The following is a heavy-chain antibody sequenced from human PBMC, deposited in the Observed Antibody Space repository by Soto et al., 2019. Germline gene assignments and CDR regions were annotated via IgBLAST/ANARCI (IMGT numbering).Heavy chain of an antibody. CDR2: IIPIFGTA. CDR1: GGTFSSYA. J-gene: IGHJ4*02. Sequence: SVKVSCKASGGTFSSYAISWVRQAPGQGLEWMGGIIPIFGTANYAQKFQGRVTITADESTSTAYMELSSLRSVDTAVYYCAIPRYYYDSSGYFDYWGQGTLVTVSS. V-gene: IGHV1-69*13. CDR3: AIPRYYYDSSGYFDY. D-gene: IGHD3-22*01.